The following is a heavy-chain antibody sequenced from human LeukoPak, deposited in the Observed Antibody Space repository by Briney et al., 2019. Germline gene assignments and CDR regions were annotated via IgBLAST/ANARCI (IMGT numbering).Heavy chain of an antibody. Sequence: GGSLRLSCAASGFTFSSYAMSWVRQAPGKGLEWVGRIKSKTDGGTTDYAAPVKGRFTVSRDDSKNTLYLQMNSLETEDTAVYYCATYGSGRNLPYYWGQGTLVTVSS. CDR2: IKSKTDGGTT. V-gene: IGHV3-15*01. D-gene: IGHD3-10*01. CDR1: GFTFSSYA. J-gene: IGHJ4*02. CDR3: ATYGSGRNLPYY.